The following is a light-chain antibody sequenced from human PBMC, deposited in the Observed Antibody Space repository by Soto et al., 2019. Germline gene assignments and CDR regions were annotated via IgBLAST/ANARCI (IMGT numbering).Light chain of an antibody. V-gene: IGLV1-40*01. Sequence: QSVLTQLPSVSGAPGQRVTISCTGSSSNIGAGYVVHWYQQLPGTAPKLLIYGNSNRPSGVPDRFSGSKSGTSASLAITGLQAEDEADYYCQSYDSSLSVVVFGGGTKLTVL. CDR3: QSYDSSLSVVV. CDR1: SSNIGAGYV. J-gene: IGLJ2*01. CDR2: GNS.